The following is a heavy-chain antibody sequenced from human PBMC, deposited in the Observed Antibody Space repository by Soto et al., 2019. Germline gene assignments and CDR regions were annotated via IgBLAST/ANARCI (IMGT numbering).Heavy chain of an antibody. J-gene: IGHJ5*02. CDR2: IYSSGNT. CDR3: ARRVSGGGERFDP. D-gene: IGHD3-16*01. V-gene: IGHV4-30-4*01. Sequence: QVQLQVSGPGLVEPSQTLSLTCTVSGASVSSGDYYWTWIRQPPGKDLELIGYIYSSGNTNYNPYLRSRVTMSKDTSKNQFSLKLSSVTAADTAVYYCARRVSGGGERFDPWGQGTLVTVSS. CDR1: GASVSSGDYY.